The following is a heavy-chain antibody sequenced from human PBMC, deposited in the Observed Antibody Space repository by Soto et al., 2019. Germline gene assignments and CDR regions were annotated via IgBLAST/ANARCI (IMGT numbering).Heavy chain of an antibody. CDR1: GFTFSRYA. CDR3: AKAGMVAGCSGGSCYPEYFQH. J-gene: IGHJ1*01. D-gene: IGHD2-15*01. Sequence: EVQLLESGGGLVQPGGALRLSCAASGFTFSRYAMSRVRQAPGKGLEWGSAISGSGGSTYYADSVKGRFTISRDNSKNTRYLQMNSLRAEDTAVYYCAKAGMVAGCSGGSCYPEYFQHWGQGTLVTVSS. CDR2: ISGSGGST. V-gene: IGHV3-23*01.